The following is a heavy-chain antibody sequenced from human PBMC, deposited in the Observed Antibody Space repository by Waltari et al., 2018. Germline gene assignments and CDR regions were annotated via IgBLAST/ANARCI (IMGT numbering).Heavy chain of an antibody. CDR3: ARVANSGYDDRGHFDF. Sequence: QVQLLESGPGLVKPSETLSPTCTVSGGAIDTYYWSWIRQPPGKGLEWIAYIFHTGSTNYNPSLKSRVTMSVDTSKNQFSLKLSSVTAADTAVYFCARVANSGYDDRGHFDFWGQGTLVTVSS. CDR1: GGAIDTYY. D-gene: IGHD5-12*01. J-gene: IGHJ4*02. V-gene: IGHV4-59*01. CDR2: IFHTGST.